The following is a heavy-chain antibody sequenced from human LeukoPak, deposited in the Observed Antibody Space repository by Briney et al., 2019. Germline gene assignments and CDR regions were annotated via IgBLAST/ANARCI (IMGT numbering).Heavy chain of an antibody. CDR1: GGSISSGDYY. D-gene: IGHD3-10*01. CDR3: ARYYYGSGSYQWFDY. V-gene: IGHV4-30-4*01. CDR2: IYYSGST. J-gene: IGHJ4*02. Sequence: SETLSLTCTVSGGSISSGDYYWSWIRQPPGKGLEWIGYIYYSGSTYYNPSLKSRVTISVDTSKNQFSLKLSSVTAADTAVYYCARYYYGSGSYQWFDYWGQGTLVTVSS.